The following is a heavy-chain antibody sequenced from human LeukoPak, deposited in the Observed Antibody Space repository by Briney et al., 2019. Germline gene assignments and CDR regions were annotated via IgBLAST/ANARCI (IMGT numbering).Heavy chain of an antibody. J-gene: IGHJ4*02. V-gene: IGHV1-18*01. D-gene: IGHD3-22*01. CDR1: GYTFISYG. CDR2: ISADNANT. Sequence: GASVKVSCKASGYTFISYGINWVRQAPGQGLEWMGWISADNANTNCAQIPQGRVTMTTDTSTSTAYMELRSLRSDDTAMFYCARDEGYYDSSGYKYYLDYWGQGTLVTVSS. CDR3: ARDEGYYDSSGYKYYLDY.